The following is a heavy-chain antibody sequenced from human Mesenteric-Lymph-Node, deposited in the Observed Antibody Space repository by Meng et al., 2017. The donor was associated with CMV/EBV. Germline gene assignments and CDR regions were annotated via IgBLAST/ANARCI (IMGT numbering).Heavy chain of an antibody. J-gene: IGHJ6*02. CDR2: IKMDGSIT. Sequence: GESLKISCAASGFRFSDYWMHWVRRVPGKGLEWVSRIKMDGSITNYADSVKGRFTISRDNAKNTLYLQMDSLRVEDTSVYYCTGDSTGPLSGMDVWGQGTTVTVSS. CDR3: TGDSTGPLSGMDV. V-gene: IGHV3-74*01. CDR1: GFRFSDYW. D-gene: IGHD4-17*01.